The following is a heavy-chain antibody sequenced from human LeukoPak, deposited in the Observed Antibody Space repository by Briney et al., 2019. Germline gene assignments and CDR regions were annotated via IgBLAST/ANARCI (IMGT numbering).Heavy chain of an antibody. CDR2: ISPNGGIT. J-gene: IGHJ5*02. Sequence: GGSLRLSCTASGFTFRNHGMNWVRQAPGKGLEWVSGISPNGGITYYADSVKGRFTISRDNAKNTLYLQMNSLRAEDTAVYYCARDPYRYSGSYYWFDPWGQGTLVTVSS. D-gene: IGHD1-26*01. CDR1: GFTFRNHG. V-gene: IGHV3-23*01. CDR3: ARDPYRYSGSYYWFDP.